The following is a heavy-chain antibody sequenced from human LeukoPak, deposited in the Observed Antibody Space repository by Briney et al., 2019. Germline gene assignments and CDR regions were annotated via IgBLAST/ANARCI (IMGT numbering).Heavy chain of an antibody. J-gene: IGHJ4*02. CDR1: GFTSSSYT. CDR2: ISYDGSNK. CDR3: ARDSIAAAGDSDFDY. D-gene: IGHD6-13*01. V-gene: IGHV3-30-3*01. Sequence: PGGSLRLSCAASGFTSSSYTMHWARHAPGKGLEWGPVISYDGSNKYYADSVKGRFTISRDNSKNTLYLQMNSLRAEDTAVYYCARDSIAAAGDSDFDYWGQGTLVTVPS.